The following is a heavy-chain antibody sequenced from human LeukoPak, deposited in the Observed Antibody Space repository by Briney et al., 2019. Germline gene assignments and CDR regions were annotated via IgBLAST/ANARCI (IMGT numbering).Heavy chain of an antibody. V-gene: IGHV3-7*01. CDR1: GFTFTTYW. CDR2: IKQDGSEK. D-gene: IGHD6-6*01. J-gene: IGHJ5*01. CDR3: TRDPRHFDS. Sequence: GGSLRLSCAASGFTFTTYWMSWVRQAPGKGLEWVANIKQDGSEKNYVDSVKGRFTISRDNAKNSLYLQMSSLRVEDTAVYYCTRDPRHFDSCGQGTLVTVSS.